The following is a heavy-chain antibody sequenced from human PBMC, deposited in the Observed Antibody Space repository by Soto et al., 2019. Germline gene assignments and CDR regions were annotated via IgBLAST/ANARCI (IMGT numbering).Heavy chain of an antibody. CDR2: INPSDAYT. Sequence: ASVKVSCKASGYTFISYYIHWVRQAPGQGLEWMGLINPSDAYTDYAQKFQGRVTLTRDTSTSIVYMELRSLRSEDTAVYYCATGSYSSSWNDAFDIWGQGTMVTVSS. J-gene: IGHJ3*02. D-gene: IGHD6-13*01. CDR1: GYTFISYY. CDR3: ATGSYSSSWNDAFDI. V-gene: IGHV1-46*01.